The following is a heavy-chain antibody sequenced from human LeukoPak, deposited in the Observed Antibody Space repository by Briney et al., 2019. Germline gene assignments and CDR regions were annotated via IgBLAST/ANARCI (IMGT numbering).Heavy chain of an antibody. CDR2: IIPIFGTA. CDR1: GGTFSSYA. Sequence: SVKVSCKXSGGTFSSYAISWVRQSPGQGLEWMGGIIPIFGTANYAQKFQGRVTITADESTSTAYMELSSLRSEDTAVYYCARFGRPRRYCTSTSCYWGGFDYWGQGTLVTVSS. D-gene: IGHD2-2*01. V-gene: IGHV1-69*13. J-gene: IGHJ4*02. CDR3: ARFGRPRRYCTSTSCYWGGFDY.